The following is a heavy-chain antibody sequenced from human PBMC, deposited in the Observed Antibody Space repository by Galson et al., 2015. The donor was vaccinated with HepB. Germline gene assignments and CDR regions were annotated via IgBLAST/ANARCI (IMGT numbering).Heavy chain of an antibody. Sequence: SVTVSCKASGGTFSTYAITWVRQAPGQGLEWMGGIIPIFGTANYAQRFQDRVTITADESTNTAYMELSSLRSDDTAVYYCAKTDAAELRWFHPGGPGTLVTVSS. D-gene: IGHD6-25*01. CDR1: GGTFSTYA. V-gene: IGHV1-69*13. CDR3: AKTDAAELRWFHP. J-gene: IGHJ5*02. CDR2: IIPIFGTA.